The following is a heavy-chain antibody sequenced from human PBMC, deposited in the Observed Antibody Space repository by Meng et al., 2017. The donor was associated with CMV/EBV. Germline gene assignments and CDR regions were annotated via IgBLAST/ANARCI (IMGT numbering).Heavy chain of an antibody. CDR2: INPSGGST. V-gene: IGHV1-46*01. CDR3: ARASGAAAGPIDFDY. J-gene: IGHJ4*02. CDR1: GYTFTNYY. D-gene: IGHD6-13*01. Sequence: ASVKVSCKASGYTFTNYYMHWVRQAPGQGPEWMGIINPSGGSTSYAQKFQGRVTMTRDTSTSTVYMELSSLRSEDTAVYYCARASGAAAGPIDFDYWGQGTLVTVSS.